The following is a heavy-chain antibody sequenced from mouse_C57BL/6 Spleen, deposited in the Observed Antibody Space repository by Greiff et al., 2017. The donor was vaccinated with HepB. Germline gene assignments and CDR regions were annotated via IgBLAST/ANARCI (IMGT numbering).Heavy chain of an antibody. CDR2: ISSGSSTI. V-gene: IGHV5-17*01. Sequence: DVQLVESGGGLVKPGGSLKLSCAASGFTFSDYGMHWVRQAPEKGLEWVAYISSGSSTIYYADTVKGRFTISRDNAKNTLFLQMTSLRSEDTAMYYCAGYDYGSSYGYFDVWGTGTTVTVSS. J-gene: IGHJ1*03. CDR3: AGYDYGSSYGYFDV. CDR1: GFTFSDYG. D-gene: IGHD1-1*01.